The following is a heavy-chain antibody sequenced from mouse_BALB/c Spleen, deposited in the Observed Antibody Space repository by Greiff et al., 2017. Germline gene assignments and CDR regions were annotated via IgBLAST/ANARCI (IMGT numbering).Heavy chain of an antibody. CDR1: GFTFTDYY. J-gene: IGHJ4*01. CDR2: IRNKANGYTT. V-gene: IGHV7-3*02. CDR3: ARGGWHYAMDY. Sequence: EVMLVESGGGLVQPGGSLRLSCATSGFTFTDYYMSWVRQPPGKALEWLGFIRNKANGYTTEYSASVKGRFTISRDNSQSILYLQMNTLRAEDSATYYCARGGWHYAMDYWGQGTSVTVSS. D-gene: IGHD2-3*01.